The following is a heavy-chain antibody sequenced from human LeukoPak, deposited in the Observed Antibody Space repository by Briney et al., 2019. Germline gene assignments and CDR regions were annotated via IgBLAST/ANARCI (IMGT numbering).Heavy chain of an antibody. CDR2: IYPADSGT. V-gene: IGHV5-51*01. CDR3: ARQGMLEEGADY. CDR1: GYTFTSYW. D-gene: IGHD3-16*01. Sequence: GESLKISCKGSGYTFTSYWIGWVRQMPGNGLEWMGIIYPADSGTRYSPSFQGQVTISADKSVSTAYLQWSSLKASDTAMYYCARQGMLEEGADYWGQGTLVTVSS. J-gene: IGHJ4*02.